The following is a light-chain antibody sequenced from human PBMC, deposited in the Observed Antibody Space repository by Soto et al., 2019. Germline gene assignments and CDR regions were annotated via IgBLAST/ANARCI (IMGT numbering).Light chain of an antibody. J-gene: IGKJ5*01. CDR1: QGVTTN. CDR2: DVS. V-gene: IGKV3-15*01. CDR3: QQYNNWPFS. Sequence: EIVMTQSPASLSVSPGERVTLSCRAGQGVTTNFAWYQQKSGQSPRLLIYDVSTRATGVPARFSGTGSETDFTLTISGLQSEDSAVYCCQQYNNWPFSFGQGTRLQIQ.